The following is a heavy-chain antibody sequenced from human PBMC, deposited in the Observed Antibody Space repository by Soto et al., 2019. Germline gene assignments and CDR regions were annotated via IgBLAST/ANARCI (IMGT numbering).Heavy chain of an antibody. D-gene: IGHD1-1*01. J-gene: IGHJ4*02. CDR2: ISYSGST. Sequence: QLQLQESGPGLVKPSETLSLICIVSGGSISSSSHYWGWIRQPPGKGLEYIGSISYSGSTYYNPSLQSRVTISGDTSKNQFSLKLSSVTDADTAVYYCARHVVGTTYNYWGQGTLVTVSS. CDR3: ARHVVGTTYNY. V-gene: IGHV4-39*01. CDR1: GGSISSSSHY.